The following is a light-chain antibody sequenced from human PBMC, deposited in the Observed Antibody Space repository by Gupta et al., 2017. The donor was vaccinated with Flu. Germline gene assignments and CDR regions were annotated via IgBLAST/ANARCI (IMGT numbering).Light chain of an antibody. CDR1: NIGSKS. Sequence: SYVLTQPPSVSVAPGQPARITCGGNNIGSKSVHWYQQKPGQAPVLVVYEDSDRPSGIPERLSGSNSGNTATLTISRVEAGDEADYYCQVWDSGSDHVVFGGGTKLTVL. CDR3: QVWDSGSDHVV. CDR2: EDS. J-gene: IGLJ2*01. V-gene: IGLV3-21*02.